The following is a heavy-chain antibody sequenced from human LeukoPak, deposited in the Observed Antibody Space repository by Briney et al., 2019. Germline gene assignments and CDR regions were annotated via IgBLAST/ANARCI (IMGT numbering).Heavy chain of an antibody. D-gene: IGHD4-17*01. CDR2: ISGSGRSI. Sequence: SGGSLSPCCGASGFTFSSYEMNGVRQAPGRGVEGGSNISGSGRSIYYADSVKGRFTISRDNAKNSLYLQMSSLRAEDTAVYFCARENFVDYGDAFDIWGQGTMVTVSS. J-gene: IGHJ3*02. CDR3: ARENFVDYGDAFDI. CDR1: GFTFSSYE. V-gene: IGHV3-48*03.